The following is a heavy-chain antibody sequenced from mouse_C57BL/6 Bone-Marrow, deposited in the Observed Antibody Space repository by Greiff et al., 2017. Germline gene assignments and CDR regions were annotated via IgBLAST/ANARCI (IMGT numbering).Heavy chain of an antibody. J-gene: IGHJ1*03. CDR1: GYSFTGYY. Sequence: EVQLQQSGPELVKPGASVKISCKASGYSFTGYYMNWVKQSPEKSLEWIGEINPSTGGTTYNQKFKAKATLPVDKSSRSAYMQHKSLTSEDSAVYYCAAGGYYGSPDWYFDVWGTGTTVTVSS. CDR2: INPSTGGT. D-gene: IGHD1-1*01. V-gene: IGHV1-42*01. CDR3: AAGGYYGSPDWYFDV.